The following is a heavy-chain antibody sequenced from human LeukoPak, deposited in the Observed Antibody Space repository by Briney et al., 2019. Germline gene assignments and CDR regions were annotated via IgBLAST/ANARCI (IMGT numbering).Heavy chain of an antibody. CDR3: ARDGPDYGGNAGYYYMDV. D-gene: IGHD4-23*01. Sequence: SVKVSCKASGGTFSSYAISWVRQAPGQGLEWMGGIIPIFGTANYAQKFQGRVTITTNESTSTAYMELSSLRSEDTAVYYCARDGPDYGGNAGYYYMDVWGKGTTVTVSS. J-gene: IGHJ6*03. CDR1: GGTFSSYA. CDR2: IIPIFGTA. V-gene: IGHV1-69*05.